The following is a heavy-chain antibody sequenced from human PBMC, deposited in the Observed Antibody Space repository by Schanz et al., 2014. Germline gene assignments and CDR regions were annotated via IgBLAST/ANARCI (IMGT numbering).Heavy chain of an antibody. CDR2: VIPMLGIT. CDR3: ARNIIATARAYDI. CDR1: GYTFNSYA. J-gene: IGHJ3*02. Sequence: QVQLVQSGSELKKPGASVKVSCKTSGYTFNSYALHWVRQAPGQGLEWMGGVIPMLGITNYAERFQGRVTITADTSTAYMELSSLRSDDTALYYCARNIIATARAYDIWGQGTMVTVSS. D-gene: IGHD6-13*01. V-gene: IGHV1-69*10.